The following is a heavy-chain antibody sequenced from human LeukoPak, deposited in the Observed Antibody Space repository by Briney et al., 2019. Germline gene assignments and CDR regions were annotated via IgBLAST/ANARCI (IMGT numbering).Heavy chain of an antibody. D-gene: IGHD6-13*01. CDR2: ISGSGGST. CDR1: GFTFSSYG. CDR3: AKGSFSSSWYLDYFDY. J-gene: IGHJ4*02. V-gene: IGHV3-23*01. Sequence: GGTLRLSCAASGFTFSSYGMSWVRQAPGKGLEWVSAISGSGGSTYYADSVEGRFTISRDNSKNTLYLQMNSLRAEDTAVYYCAKGSFSSSWYLDYFDYRGQGTLVTVSS.